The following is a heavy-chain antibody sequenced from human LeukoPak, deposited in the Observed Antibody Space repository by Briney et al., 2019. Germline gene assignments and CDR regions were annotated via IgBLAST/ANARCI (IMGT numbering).Heavy chain of an antibody. V-gene: IGHV3-23*01. CDR3: AKDLGEGEYDILTGYYGGYFDY. J-gene: IGHJ4*02. CDR1: GFTFSSYP. D-gene: IGHD3-9*01. CDR2: ISGSGGST. Sequence: GGSLRLSCAASGFTFSSYPMSWVRQAPGKGLEWVSAISGSGGSTYYADSVKGRFTISRDNSKNTLYLQMNSLRAEDTAVYYCAKDLGEGEYDILTGYYGGYFDYWGQGTLVTVSS.